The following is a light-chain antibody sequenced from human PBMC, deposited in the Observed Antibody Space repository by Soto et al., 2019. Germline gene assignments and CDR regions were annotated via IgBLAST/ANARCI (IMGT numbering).Light chain of an antibody. CDR2: GAS. CDR1: QGVGNNY. V-gene: IGKV3-20*01. J-gene: IGKJ1*01. Sequence: ILITHTPSAASLSPGESATLSCSAKQGVGNNYIAWYQQNPDPAPRLLIYGASNGASGIPDRFSGRGSGTYFTLTISRLAPEYLAVYCWQYYGSAGTFGHGTKVDIK. CDR3: QYYGSAGT.